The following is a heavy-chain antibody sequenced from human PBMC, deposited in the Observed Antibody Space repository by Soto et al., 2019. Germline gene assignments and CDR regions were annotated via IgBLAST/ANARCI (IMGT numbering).Heavy chain of an antibody. J-gene: IGHJ4*02. Sequence: SETLSLTCTVSGGSISSYYWSWIRQPPGKGLERIGYIYYSGSTNYNPSLKSRVTISVDTSKNQFSLKLSSVTAADTAVYYCARGMGMATIFAYFDYWGQGTLVTVSS. CDR3: ARGMGMATIFAYFDY. D-gene: IGHD5-12*01. CDR2: IYYSGST. CDR1: GGSISSYY. V-gene: IGHV4-59*01.